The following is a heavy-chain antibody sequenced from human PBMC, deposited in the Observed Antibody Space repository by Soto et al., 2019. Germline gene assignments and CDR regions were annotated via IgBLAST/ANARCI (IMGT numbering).Heavy chain of an antibody. Sequence: SETLSLTCAISGDCDSSNSAAWNWLRQSPSRGLEWLGRTYYRSKWYNDYAVTVKSRITINPDTSKNQFSLQLNSVTPEDKAVYYCARVQEYYGGMDVWGQGTTVTVSS. D-gene: IGHD3-10*01. CDR3: ARVQEYYGGMDV. CDR1: GDCDSSNSAA. V-gene: IGHV6-1*01. CDR2: TYYRSKWYN. J-gene: IGHJ6*02.